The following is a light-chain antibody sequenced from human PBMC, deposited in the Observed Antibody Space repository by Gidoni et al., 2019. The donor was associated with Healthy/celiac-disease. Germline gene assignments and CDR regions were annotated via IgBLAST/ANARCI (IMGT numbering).Light chain of an antibody. V-gene: IGKV1-5*03. J-gene: IGKJ2*01. CDR3: QQYNSYPYT. CDR1: PSISSW. CDR2: KAS. Sequence: DIQMTKSPSTLSASVGDRVTITCRASPSISSWLAWYQQKPGKAPKLLIYKASSLESGVPSRFSGSGSGTEFTLTISSLQPDDFATYYCQQYNSYPYTFGQXTKLEIK.